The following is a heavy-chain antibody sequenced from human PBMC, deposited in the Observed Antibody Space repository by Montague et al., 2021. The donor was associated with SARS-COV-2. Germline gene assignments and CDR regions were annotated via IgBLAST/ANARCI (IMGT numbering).Heavy chain of an antibody. CDR2: IIHSGST. V-gene: IGHV4-34*01. CDR3: ARGYQLRFLEWSYRQSTFDD. D-gene: IGHD3-3*01. J-gene: IGHJ4*02. CDR1: GGSFSRYY. Sequence: SETLSLTCAVYGGSFSRYYWRWIRQPPVKGLEWNGEIIHSGSTNYNPSLKSRVTISVDTSKNQFSLKLSSVTAADTAVYYCARGYQLRFLEWSYRQSTFDDGGQGNLVTVSS.